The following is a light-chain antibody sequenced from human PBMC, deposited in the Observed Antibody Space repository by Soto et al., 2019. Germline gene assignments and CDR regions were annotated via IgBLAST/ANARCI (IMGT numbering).Light chain of an antibody. CDR1: QSISSQ. Sequence: EIVLTQSPAPLPLSPAARATLSCRASQSISSQLAWYQQKSGQAPRLLMLDPSNRDTGIPARFSGSRSGTEFTLTISSLEPEDLAVYYGQQHCSSPHTFGGGTKVEI. CDR2: DPS. J-gene: IGKJ4*01. V-gene: IGKV3-11*01. CDR3: QQHCSSPHT.